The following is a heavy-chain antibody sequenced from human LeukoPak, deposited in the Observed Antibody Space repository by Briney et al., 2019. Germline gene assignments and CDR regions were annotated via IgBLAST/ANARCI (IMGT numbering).Heavy chain of an antibody. Sequence: GGSLRLSCAASGFTFSSYSMNWVRQAPGKGLEWASSISSSSSYVYYADSVKGRFTISRDNAKNSLYLQMNSLRAEDTAVYYCARGDDYGDLVIDYWGQGTLVTVSS. CDR1: GFTFSSYS. V-gene: IGHV3-21*01. CDR3: ARGDDYGDLVIDY. CDR2: ISSSSSYV. J-gene: IGHJ4*02. D-gene: IGHD4-17*01.